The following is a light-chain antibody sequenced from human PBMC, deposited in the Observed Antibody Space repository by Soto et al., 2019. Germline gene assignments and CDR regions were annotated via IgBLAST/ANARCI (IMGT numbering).Light chain of an antibody. V-gene: IGKV3-15*01. CDR1: QSISGN. CDR2: HTS. J-gene: IGKJ4*01. Sequence: EIVMTQSPATLSVSPGESATLSCRASQSISGNLAFYHQKPGLAPRLLIYHTSTRATGVPARFSGSGSGTEFSLTISSLQSEDFAVYYCQRYDNWPLTFGGGTKVDIK. CDR3: QRYDNWPLT.